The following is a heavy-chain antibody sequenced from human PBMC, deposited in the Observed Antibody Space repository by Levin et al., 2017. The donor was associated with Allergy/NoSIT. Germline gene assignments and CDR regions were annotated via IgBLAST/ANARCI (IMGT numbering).Heavy chain of an antibody. Sequence: PSETLSLTCTVSGGSISSYYWSWIRQPPGKGLEWIGYIYYSGSTNYNPSLKSRVTISVDTSKNQFSLKLSSVTAADTAVYYCARDLSSSWLGDAFDIWGQGTMVTVSS. D-gene: IGHD6-13*01. CDR2: IYYSGST. V-gene: IGHV4-59*01. CDR1: GGSISSYY. CDR3: ARDLSSSWLGDAFDI. J-gene: IGHJ3*02.